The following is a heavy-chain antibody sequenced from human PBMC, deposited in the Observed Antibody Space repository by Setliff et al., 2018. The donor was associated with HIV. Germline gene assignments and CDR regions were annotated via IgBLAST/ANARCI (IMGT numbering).Heavy chain of an antibody. CDR1: GGSMSRVY. CDR2: IYWDDDK. V-gene: IGHV2-5*02. D-gene: IGHD2-15*01. J-gene: IGHJ3*02. Sequence: TLSLTCSVSGGSMSRVYWTWIRQPPGKALEWLALIYWDDDKHYSPSLKSRLTITKDTSKNQVVLTMTTMDPVDTATYYCAHQELGYCSGGSCPPPHAFDIWGQGTMVTVSS. CDR3: AHQELGYCSGGSCPPPHAFDI.